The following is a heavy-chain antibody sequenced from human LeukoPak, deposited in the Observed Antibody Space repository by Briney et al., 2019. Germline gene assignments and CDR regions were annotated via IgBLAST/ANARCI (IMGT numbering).Heavy chain of an antibody. Sequence: PGGSLRLSYAASGFAFNKYAMSWVRQAPEKGLEWVSTISGSGGGTYYADSVKGRFTISRDNSKNTLYLQMNSLRAEDTAVYYCAKGYCSSGRGGYFDSWGQGTLVTVSS. V-gene: IGHV3-23*01. J-gene: IGHJ4*02. CDR2: ISGSGGGT. CDR1: GFAFNKYA. CDR3: AKGYCSSGRGGYFDS. D-gene: IGHD2-2*01.